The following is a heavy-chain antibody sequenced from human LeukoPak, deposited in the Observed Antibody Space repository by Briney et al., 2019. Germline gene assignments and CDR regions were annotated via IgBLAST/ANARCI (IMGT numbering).Heavy chain of an antibody. D-gene: IGHD3-22*01. CDR1: GGTFSSYA. CDR3: ARAPHYYDSSGYYYVRYYYYMDV. Sequence: ASVKVSCKASGGTFSSYAISWVRQAPGQGLEWMGGIIPIFGTANYAQKFQGRVTITTDESTSTAYMELSSLRSEDTAVYYCARAPHYYDSSGYYYVRYYYYMDVWGKGTTVTVSS. CDR2: IIPIFGTA. V-gene: IGHV1-69*05. J-gene: IGHJ6*03.